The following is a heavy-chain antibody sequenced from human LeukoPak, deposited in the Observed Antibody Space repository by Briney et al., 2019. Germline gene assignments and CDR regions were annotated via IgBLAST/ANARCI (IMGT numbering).Heavy chain of an antibody. CDR2: INHRGST. J-gene: IGHJ4*02. CDR1: FXGYX. D-gene: IGHD3-3*01. Sequence: FXGYXXXWXXQPPGKGLEWIGEINHRGSTNYNPSLKSRVTISVDTSNNQFSPKLSSVTAADTAVYYCARGRFVYDFWSGYPYFDYWGQGTLVTVSX. V-gene: IGHV4-34*01. CDR3: ARGRFVYDFWSGYPYFDY.